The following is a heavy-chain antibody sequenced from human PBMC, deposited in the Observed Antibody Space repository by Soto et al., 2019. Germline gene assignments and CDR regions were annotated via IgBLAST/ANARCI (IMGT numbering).Heavy chain of an antibody. D-gene: IGHD4-4*01. CDR1: GYTFTSYD. Sequence: ASVKVSCKASGYTFTSYDINWVRQATGQGLEWMGWMNPNSGNTGYAQKFQGRVTMTRNTSISTAYMELSSLRSEDTAVYYCARGQYSNYAWYYYYYGMDVWGQGTTGTVS. J-gene: IGHJ6*02. V-gene: IGHV1-8*01. CDR2: MNPNSGNT. CDR3: ARGQYSNYAWYYYYYGMDV.